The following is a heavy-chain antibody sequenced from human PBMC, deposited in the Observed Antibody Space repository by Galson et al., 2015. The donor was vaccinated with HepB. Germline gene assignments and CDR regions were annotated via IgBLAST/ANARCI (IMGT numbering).Heavy chain of an antibody. CDR3: ARELPRYDILTGEYYYYYYGMDV. V-gene: IGHV3-21*01. CDR1: GFTFSSYS. J-gene: IGHJ6*02. Sequence: SLRLSCAASGFTFSSYSMNWVRQAPGKGLEWVSSISSSSSYIYYADSVKGRFTISRDNAKNSLYLQMNSLRAEDTAVYYCARELPRYDILTGEYYYYYYGMDVWGQGTTVTVSS. D-gene: IGHD3-9*01. CDR2: ISSSSSYI.